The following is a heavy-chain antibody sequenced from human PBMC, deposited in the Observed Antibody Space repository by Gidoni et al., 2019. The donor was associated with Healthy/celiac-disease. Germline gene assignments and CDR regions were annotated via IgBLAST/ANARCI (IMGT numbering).Heavy chain of an antibody. V-gene: IGHV3-15*01. CDR1: GITFSNAW. Sequence: EVQLVESGGGLVKPGGSLRRSCAAPGITFSNAWMSWVRQAPGKGLEWVGRIKSKTDGGTTDYAAPVKGSFTISRDDSKNTLYLQMTSLKTEDTAVYYCTTEGTYYYDSSGYFDAFDIWGQGTMVTVSS. D-gene: IGHD3-22*01. CDR2: IKSKTDGGTT. CDR3: TTEGTYYYDSSGYFDAFDI. J-gene: IGHJ3*02.